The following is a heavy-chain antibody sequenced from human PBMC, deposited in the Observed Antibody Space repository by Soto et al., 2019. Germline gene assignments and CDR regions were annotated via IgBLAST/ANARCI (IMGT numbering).Heavy chain of an antibody. J-gene: IGHJ4*02. D-gene: IGHD2-2*01. V-gene: IGHV3-30-3*01. CDR1: GFTFSSYA. CDR3: ARDGPNIVVVPDPFDY. Sequence: ESGGGVVQPGRSLRLSCAASGFTFSSYAMHWVRQAPGKGLEWVAVISYDGSNKYYADSVKGRFTISRDNSKNTLYLQMNSLRAEDTAVYYCARDGPNIVVVPDPFDYWGQGTLVTVSS. CDR2: ISYDGSNK.